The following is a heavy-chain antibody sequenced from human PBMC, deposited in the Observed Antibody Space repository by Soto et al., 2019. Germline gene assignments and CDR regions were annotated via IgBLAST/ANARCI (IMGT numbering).Heavy chain of an antibody. CDR3: AKKPPSSIQGWAFGMDV. CDR1: GFSVTTNY. Sequence: EVQLVETGGGLIQPGGSLRLSCLASGFSVTTNYIIWVRQPPGKGLEWVSTTFTGGSTHYADSVKGRFSISRDNSKNTVYLQMNSSRVEDTAVYYCAKKPPSSIQGWAFGMDVWGQGTTVSVSS. D-gene: IGHD1-26*01. J-gene: IGHJ6*02. CDR2: TFTGGST. V-gene: IGHV3-53*02.